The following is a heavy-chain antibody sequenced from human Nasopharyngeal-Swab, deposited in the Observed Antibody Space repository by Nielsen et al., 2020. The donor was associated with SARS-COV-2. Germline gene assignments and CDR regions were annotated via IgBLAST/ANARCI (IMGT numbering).Heavy chain of an antibody. CDR2: INSDGSST. CDR1: GFTFSSYW. CDR3: ATADYGDSEFDY. D-gene: IGHD4-17*01. Sequence: GKSLKISCAASGFTFSSYWMHWVRQAPGKGLVWVSRINSDGSSTSYADSVKGRFTISRDNAKNSLYLQMNSLRAEDTAVYYCATADYGDSEFDYWGQGTLVTVSS. V-gene: IGHV3-74*01. J-gene: IGHJ4*02.